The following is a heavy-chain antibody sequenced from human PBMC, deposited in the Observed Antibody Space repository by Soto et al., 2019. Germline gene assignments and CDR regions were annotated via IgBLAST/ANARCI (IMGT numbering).Heavy chain of an antibody. D-gene: IGHD6-6*01. Sequence: PSETLSLTCTVSGDSISSGAYYWSWIRQHPGKGLEWIGYIYYTGSTYYNPSLKSRVTISVDMSKSQFSLKLGSVTAADTAVYYCARDPYSSSSPWFDPWGQGTLVTVSS. CDR1: GDSISSGAYY. J-gene: IGHJ5*02. V-gene: IGHV4-31*03. CDR3: ARDPYSSSSPWFDP. CDR2: IYYTGST.